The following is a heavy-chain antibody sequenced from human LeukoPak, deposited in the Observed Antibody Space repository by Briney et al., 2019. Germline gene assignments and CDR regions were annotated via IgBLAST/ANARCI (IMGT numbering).Heavy chain of an antibody. D-gene: IGHD6-19*01. CDR1: GFTFSSYS. Sequence: GGSLRLSCAASGFTFSSYSMNWVRQAPGKGLEWVSSITSSSSYIYYADSVKGRFTISRDNAKKSVYLQMNSLRAEDTAVYYCARGSTYSSGWYTGFDYWGQGTLVTVSS. J-gene: IGHJ4*02. CDR3: ARGSTYSSGWYTGFDY. V-gene: IGHV3-21*01. CDR2: ITSSSSYI.